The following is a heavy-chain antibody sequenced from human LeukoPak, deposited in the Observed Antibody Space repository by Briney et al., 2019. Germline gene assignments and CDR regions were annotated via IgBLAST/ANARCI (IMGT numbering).Heavy chain of an antibody. D-gene: IGHD3-10*01. CDR3: ARLPYYGSGGFNWFDP. V-gene: IGHV5-51*01. CDR2: IYPGDSDT. J-gene: IGHJ5*02. CDR1: GYSFTSYW. Sequence: GESPKIPCKGSGYSFTSYWIGWVRQMPGKGLEWMGNIYPGDSDTRYSPSFQGQVTISADKSISTAYLQWSSLKASDTAMYYCARLPYYGSGGFNWFDPWGQGTLVTVSS.